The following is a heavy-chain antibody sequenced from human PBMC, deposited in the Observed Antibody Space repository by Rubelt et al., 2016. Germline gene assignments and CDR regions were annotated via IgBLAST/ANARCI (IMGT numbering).Heavy chain of an antibody. V-gene: IGHV4-39*01. J-gene: IGHJ6*03. CDR3: ATGAVRYYYYMDA. CDR1: GGSISSDNYH. Sequence: QLQLQESGPGLVQPSETLSLTCLVSGGSISSDNYHWGWIRPPPGKGLEWIGSMSYSGSNYYNPTLKSRVTISVETSKNQFSLKLTSVTAADTAVYYCATGAVRYYYYMDAWGKGTTVTVSS. CDR2: MSYSGSN.